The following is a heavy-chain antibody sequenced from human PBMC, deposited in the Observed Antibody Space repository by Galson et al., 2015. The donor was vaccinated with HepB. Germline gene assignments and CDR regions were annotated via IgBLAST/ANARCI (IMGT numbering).Heavy chain of an antibody. CDR1: GLSFSDFW. J-gene: IGHJ6*02. CDR3: ARGHQGLDV. CDR2: IKQDGSEK. V-gene: IGHV3-7*03. Sequence: SLRLSCAASGLSFSDFWMSWVRQAPGKGLEWVSYIKQDGSEKYYVDSVKGRFTISRDNAKNSLYLQMNSLRVEDTAVYYCARGHQGLDVWGQGTTVTVSS. D-gene: IGHD2-2*01.